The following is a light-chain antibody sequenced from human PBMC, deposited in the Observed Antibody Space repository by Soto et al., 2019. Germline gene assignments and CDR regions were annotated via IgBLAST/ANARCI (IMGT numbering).Light chain of an antibody. CDR2: GAS. Sequence: DIQITQSPASLSASVLYRVTITSRTSQSISIYLNWYQLKPGKAPNLLMYGASYLKSGVPTRFSGSGSGTDFTLTISSLQPEDFAIYYCQQTYTTPEITFGQGTRLEIK. CDR1: QSISIY. CDR3: QQTYTTPEIT. J-gene: IGKJ5*01. V-gene: IGKV1-39*01.